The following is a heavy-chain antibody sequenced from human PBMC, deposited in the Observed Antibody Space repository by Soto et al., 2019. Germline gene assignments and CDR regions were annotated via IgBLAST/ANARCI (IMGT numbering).Heavy chain of an antibody. Sequence: EVQLVESGGGLVQPGGSLRLSCAASGFTFSNYWMHWVRQAPGKGLVWVSRTNQDGSIINYADSVKGRFTISRDNAKNTLYLEMNSLRAEDTALYYCAKQRADYGSGADTFYFDSWGQGALVTVSS. CDR2: TNQDGSII. CDR1: GFTFSNYW. J-gene: IGHJ4*02. V-gene: IGHV3-74*01. CDR3: AKQRADYGSGADTFYFDS. D-gene: IGHD3-10*01.